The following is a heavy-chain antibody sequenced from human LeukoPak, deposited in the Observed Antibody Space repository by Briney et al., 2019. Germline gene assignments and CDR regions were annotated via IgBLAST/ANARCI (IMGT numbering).Heavy chain of an antibody. CDR2: IYSGGST. Sequence: PGGSLRLSCAASGFTVSSNYMSWVRQAPGKGLEWISVIYSGGSTYYADSVKGRFTISRDNSKNTLYLQMNSLRAEDTAVYYCARDSVAALDYWGQGTLVTVSS. CDR1: GFTVSSNY. J-gene: IGHJ4*02. D-gene: IGHD6-6*01. V-gene: IGHV3-66*02. CDR3: ARDSVAALDY.